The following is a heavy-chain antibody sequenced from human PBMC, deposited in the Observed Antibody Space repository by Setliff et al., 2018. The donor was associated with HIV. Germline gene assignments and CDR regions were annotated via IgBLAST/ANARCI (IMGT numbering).Heavy chain of an antibody. D-gene: IGHD2-15*01. CDR1: GFTFGSYW. CDR3: VSTPGVFYFDF. J-gene: IGHJ4*02. V-gene: IGHV3-7*03. Sequence: LSCAASGFTFGSYWMSWVRQAPGQGLEYVAHIKGDGSKTKYVDSVRGRSTISRDNAKKSLYLQMNSLRAEDTAVYYCVSTPGVFYFDFWGQGTPVTVSS. CDR2: IKGDGSKT.